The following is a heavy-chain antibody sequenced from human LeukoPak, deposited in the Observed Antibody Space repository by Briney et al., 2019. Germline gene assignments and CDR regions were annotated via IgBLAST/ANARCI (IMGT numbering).Heavy chain of an antibody. Sequence: SVKVSCKASGGTFSSYAISWVRQAPGQGLEWMGGIIPIFGTANYAQKFQGRVTITADESTSTAYMELSSLRSEDTAVYYCARGMYSSWYYYNLTTAYYFDYWGQGTLVTVSS. CDR3: ARGMYSSWYYYNLTTAYYFDY. D-gene: IGHD6-13*01. V-gene: IGHV1-69*13. CDR1: GGTFSSYA. CDR2: IIPIFGTA. J-gene: IGHJ4*02.